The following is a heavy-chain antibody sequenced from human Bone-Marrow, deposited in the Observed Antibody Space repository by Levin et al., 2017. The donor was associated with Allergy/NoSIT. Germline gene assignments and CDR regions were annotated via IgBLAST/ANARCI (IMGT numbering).Heavy chain of an antibody. J-gene: IGHJ1*01. Sequence: ASVKVSCKVSGDTLSESSIHWVRQAPGKGLEWMGGFDPEEGETMYAQNFQGRVTLTEDTSTDTAYMELSSLTSEDTAVFYCTTLGNYYGAEYFNHWGQGTLVTVSA. D-gene: IGHD1-7*01. V-gene: IGHV1-24*01. CDR3: TTLGNYYGAEYFNH. CDR1: GDTLSESS. CDR2: FDPEEGET.